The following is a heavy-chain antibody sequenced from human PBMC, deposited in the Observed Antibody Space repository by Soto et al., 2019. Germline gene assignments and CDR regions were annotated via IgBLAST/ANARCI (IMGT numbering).Heavy chain of an antibody. J-gene: IGHJ4*02. V-gene: IGHV1-24*01. D-gene: IGHD2-15*01. CDR3: VTSYCSGGSCYPVLFDY. Sequence: ASVKVSRKVSGYTLTELSMHWVRQAPGKGLEWMGGFDPEDGETIYAQKFQGRVTMTEDTSRDTAYMELSSLRSEDTAVYYCVTSYCSGGSCYPVLFDYWGQGTLVTVSS. CDR2: FDPEDGET. CDR1: GYTLTELS.